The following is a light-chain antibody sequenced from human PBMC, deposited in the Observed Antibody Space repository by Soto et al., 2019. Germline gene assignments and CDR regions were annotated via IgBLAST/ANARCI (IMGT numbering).Light chain of an antibody. J-gene: IGLJ2*01. V-gene: IGLV2-14*03. CDR3: SSYTSTNSL. CDR1: SSDVGAYNY. CDR2: DVS. Sequence: QSALTQPASVSGSPGESITISCTGTSSDVGAYNYVSWYQQHPGKAPKLMIYDVSNRPSGVSNRFSGSKSVNTASLTISGLQAEDEADYYCSSYTSTNSLFGGGTKVTVL.